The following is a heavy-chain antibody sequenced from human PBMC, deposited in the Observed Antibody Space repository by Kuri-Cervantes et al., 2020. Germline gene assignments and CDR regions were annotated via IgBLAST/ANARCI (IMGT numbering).Heavy chain of an antibody. D-gene: IGHD1-14*01. Sequence: GSLRLSCAVSGYSISSGYYWGWIRQPPGKGLEWIGSIYYSGSTYYNPSLKSRVTISVDTSKNQFSLKLSSVTAADTAVYYCARPSGNHRGQFDYWGQGTLVTVSS. J-gene: IGHJ4*02. CDR2: IYYSGST. V-gene: IGHV4-38-2*01. CDR3: ARPSGNHRGQFDY. CDR1: GYSISSGYY.